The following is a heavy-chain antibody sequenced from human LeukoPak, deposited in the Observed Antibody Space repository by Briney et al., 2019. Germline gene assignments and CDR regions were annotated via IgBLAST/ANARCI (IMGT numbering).Heavy chain of an antibody. CDR1: GFTFSTYW. Sequence: PGGSLRLSCAASGFTFSTYWMHWVRQAPGKGLEWVSRINPDGITTTCADSVKGRFTISRDSSKNTLYLQMNSLRAEDTAVYYCARDPQVSYWGQGALVTVSS. J-gene: IGHJ4*02. CDR2: INPDGITT. V-gene: IGHV3-74*01. CDR3: ARDPQVSY.